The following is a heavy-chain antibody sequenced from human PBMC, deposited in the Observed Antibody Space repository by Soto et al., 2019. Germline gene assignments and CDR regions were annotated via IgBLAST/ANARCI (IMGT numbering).Heavy chain of an antibody. CDR1: GFTFSSYA. V-gene: IGHV3-23*01. J-gene: IGHJ4*02. Sequence: PGGSLRLSCAASGFTFSSYAMSWVRQAPGKGLEWVSAISGSGGSTYYADSVKGRFTISRDNSKNTLYLQMNSLGAEDTAVYYCAKDGRGSSSNFDYWGQGTLVTVSS. CDR2: ISGSGGST. CDR3: AKDGRGSSSNFDY. D-gene: IGHD6-6*01.